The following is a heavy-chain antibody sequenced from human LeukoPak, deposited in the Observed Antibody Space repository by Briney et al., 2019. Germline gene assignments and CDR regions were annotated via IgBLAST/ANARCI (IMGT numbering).Heavy chain of an antibody. CDR3: ARDDCGDTCYPGGY. Sequence: ASVKISCKASGYIFTKYVVHWVRQAPGQRPEWMGWIKAGNGDTKYSQNFQDRLTITRDTSASTVYMELSSLTSEDTALYYCARDDCGDTCYPGGYWGQGALVTVSS. D-gene: IGHD2-21*01. V-gene: IGHV1-3*01. CDR2: IKAGNGDT. CDR1: GYIFTKYV. J-gene: IGHJ4*02.